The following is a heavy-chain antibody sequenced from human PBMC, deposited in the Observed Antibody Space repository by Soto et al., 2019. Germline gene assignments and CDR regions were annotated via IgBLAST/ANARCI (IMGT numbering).Heavy chain of an antibody. J-gene: IGHJ4*02. D-gene: IGHD6-19*01. CDR1: GFSFGAYS. CDR2: ISGSGGST. V-gene: IGHV3-23*04. CDR3: ARQWLHDY. Sequence: VQLVESGGGVARPGTSLRLSCAASGFSFGAYSMHWVRQVPGKGLEWVSAISGSGGSTYYADSVKGRFTISRDNSKNTLHLQMNSLRAEDTAVYYCARQWLHDYWGQGTLVTVSS.